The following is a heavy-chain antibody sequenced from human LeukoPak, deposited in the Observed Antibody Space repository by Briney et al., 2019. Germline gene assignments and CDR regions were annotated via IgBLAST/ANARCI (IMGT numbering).Heavy chain of an antibody. V-gene: IGHV4-59*08. Sequence: SETLSLTCNVSGGSISSYYWSWIRQPPGKGLEWIGYIYYSGSTNYSPSLKSRVTVSVDTSKNQFSLELSSVTAADTAVYYCARHGCSAGGCPFQHWGQGTLVTVSS. CDR1: GGSISSYY. CDR3: ARHGCSAGGCPFQH. J-gene: IGHJ1*01. D-gene: IGHD2-15*01. CDR2: IYYSGST.